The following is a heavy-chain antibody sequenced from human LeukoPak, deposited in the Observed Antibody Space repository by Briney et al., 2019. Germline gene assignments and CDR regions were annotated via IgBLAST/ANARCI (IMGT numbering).Heavy chain of an antibody. J-gene: IGHJ4*02. Sequence: PSETLSLTCTVSGASVSGSPYYWGWIRQPPGKGLEWIGSIYSSGSTYYNASLQSRVTISVDTSKNQISLNLSSVTAADTAFYYCARVTVGANTPLDYWGQGTLVAVSS. V-gene: IGHV4-39*07. CDR3: ARVTVGANTPLDY. D-gene: IGHD1-26*01. CDR1: GASVSGSPYY. CDR2: IYSSGST.